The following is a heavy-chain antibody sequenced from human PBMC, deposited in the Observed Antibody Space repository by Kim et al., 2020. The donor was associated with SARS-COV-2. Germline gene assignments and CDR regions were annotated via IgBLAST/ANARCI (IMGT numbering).Heavy chain of an antibody. V-gene: IGHV3-30*03. CDR3: ARFQYGDFVRFLDH. Sequence: ADSVKGRFTIARDSTENTLYQQMDSLRAEDTAVYYCARFQYGDFVRFLDHWGRGILVTVSS. D-gene: IGHD4-17*01. J-gene: IGHJ4*02.